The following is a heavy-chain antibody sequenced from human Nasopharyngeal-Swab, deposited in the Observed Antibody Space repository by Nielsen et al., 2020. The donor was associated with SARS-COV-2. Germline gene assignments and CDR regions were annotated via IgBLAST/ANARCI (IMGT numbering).Heavy chain of an antibody. D-gene: IGHD3-10*01. CDR2: ISSSGSTI. Sequence: GESLKISCAASGFTFSDYYMSWIRQAPGKGLEWVSYISSSGSTIYYADSVKGRFTISRDNAKNSLYPQMNSLRAEDTAVYYCANHLPGTYYFDYWGQGTLVTVSS. V-gene: IGHV3-11*01. CDR1: GFTFSDYY. J-gene: IGHJ4*02. CDR3: ANHLPGTYYFDY.